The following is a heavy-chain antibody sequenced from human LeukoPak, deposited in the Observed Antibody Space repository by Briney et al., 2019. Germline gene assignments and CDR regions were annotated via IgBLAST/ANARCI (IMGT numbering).Heavy chain of an antibody. CDR2: IYYTGAS. Sequence: SETLSLTCTVSGRSISSSGYYWGWIRQPPGRGLGWITTIYYTGASYYNPSLKSRLTISLDTSKNQFSLKLTSVTAADTAIYYCARHGDFGGYYAMDVWGQGTTVTVSS. CDR3: ARHGDFGGYYAMDV. CDR1: GRSISSSGYY. D-gene: IGHD2-21*02. J-gene: IGHJ6*02. V-gene: IGHV4-39*01.